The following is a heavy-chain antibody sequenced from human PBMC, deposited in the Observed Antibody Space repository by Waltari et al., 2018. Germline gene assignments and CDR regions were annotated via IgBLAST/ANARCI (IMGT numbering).Heavy chain of an antibody. V-gene: IGHV3-7*01. D-gene: IGHD6-13*01. J-gene: IGHJ4*02. CDR3: TRGGLDSSWYWRD. CDR1: GLRFSNAW. Sequence: EVQLVESGGGLAQPGGSLRLSCAASGLRFSNAWMTWVRQASGKGPEWVANIKEDGSEKYYMDSVKGRFTISRDNAKNSLYLQMNNLRVEDTAVYYCTRGGLDSSWYWRDWGQGTLVTVSS. CDR2: IKEDGSEK.